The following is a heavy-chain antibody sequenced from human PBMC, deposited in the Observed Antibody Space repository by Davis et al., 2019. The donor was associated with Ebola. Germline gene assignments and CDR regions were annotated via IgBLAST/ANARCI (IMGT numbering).Heavy chain of an antibody. D-gene: IGHD6-19*01. CDR2: IGTAGDT. CDR1: GFTFSSYD. J-gene: IGHJ4*02. Sequence: PGGSLRLSCAASGFTFSSYDMHWVRQATGKGLEWVSAIGTAGDTYYPGSVKGRFTISRDNSKNTLYLQMSSLRAEDTAVYYCVKVTRPASSGWYEYWGQGTLVTVSS. V-gene: IGHV3-13*01. CDR3: VKVTRPASSGWYEY.